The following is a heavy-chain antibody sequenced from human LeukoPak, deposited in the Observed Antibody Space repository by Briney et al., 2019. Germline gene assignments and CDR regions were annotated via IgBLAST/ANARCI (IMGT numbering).Heavy chain of an antibody. CDR1: GYTLTELS. D-gene: IGHD6-13*01. J-gene: IGHJ4*02. V-gene: IGHV1-24*01. CDR3: ATESIAAAGTRFDY. Sequence: ASVKVSCKVSGYTLTELSMHWVRQAPGKGLEWMGGFDPEDGETIYAQKFQGRVTMTEDTSTDTAYMELSSLRSEDTAVYYCATESIAAAGTRFDYWGQGTLVTVSS. CDR2: FDPEDGET.